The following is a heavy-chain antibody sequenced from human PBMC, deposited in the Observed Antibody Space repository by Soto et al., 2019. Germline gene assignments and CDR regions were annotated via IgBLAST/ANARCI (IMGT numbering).Heavy chain of an antibody. CDR2: MNPNSGNT. D-gene: IGHD3-9*01. CDR3: AKGALDYDMRPFGY. CDR1: GYTFTSYD. J-gene: IGHJ4*02. V-gene: IGHV1-8*01. Sequence: QVQLVQSGAEVKKPGASVKVSCKASGYTFTSYDINWVRQATGQGLEWMGWMNPNSGNTGYAQKFQGRVTMTRNNSISTAYRELSSLRSEDRPVYSCAKGALDYDMRPFGYWGQGTLVTVSS.